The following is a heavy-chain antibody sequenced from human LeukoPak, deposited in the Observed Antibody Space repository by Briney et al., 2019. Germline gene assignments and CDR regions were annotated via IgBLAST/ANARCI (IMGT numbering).Heavy chain of an antibody. D-gene: IGHD1-26*01. CDR3: AAGPSGSYYFAAFDI. V-gene: IGHV1-69*05. Sequence: SVKVSCKASGGTFSSYAISWVRQAPGQGLEWMGGIIPIFGTANYAQKFQGRVTITTDESTSTAYMELSSLRSEDTAVYYCAAGPSGSYYFAAFDIWGQGTMVTVSS. J-gene: IGHJ3*02. CDR1: GGTFSSYA. CDR2: IIPIFGTA.